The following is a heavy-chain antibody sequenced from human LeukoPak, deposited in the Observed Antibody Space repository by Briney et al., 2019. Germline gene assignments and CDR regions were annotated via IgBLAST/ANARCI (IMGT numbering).Heavy chain of an antibody. J-gene: IGHJ4*02. D-gene: IGHD3-10*01. Sequence: GGSLRLSCEVSGFTVSSNYMSWVRQAPGQGLEWVSIIYSGGTSYYADSVKGRFTISRDNSKNTLYLQMSSLRAEDTAVYYCARDVDYYDSGSREIQIHYWGQGTLVTVSS. CDR1: GFTVSSNY. CDR2: IYSGGTS. V-gene: IGHV3-66*01. CDR3: ARDVDYYDSGSREIQIHY.